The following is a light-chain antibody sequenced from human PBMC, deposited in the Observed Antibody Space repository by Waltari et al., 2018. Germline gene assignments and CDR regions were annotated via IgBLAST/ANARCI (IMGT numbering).Light chain of an antibody. V-gene: IGLV2-8*01. CDR3: SSYGGSDSYV. CDR1: SRDVGAYDY. J-gene: IGLJ1*01. CDR2: EVR. Sequence: QSALTQPPPASGSPGQSVTISCTGTSRDVGAYDYVSWYQQYPGNAPRLLIYEVRKRPSGVPARFSGSKSGNTASLTVSGLQAEDEADYYCSSYGGSDSYVFGSGTKVTV.